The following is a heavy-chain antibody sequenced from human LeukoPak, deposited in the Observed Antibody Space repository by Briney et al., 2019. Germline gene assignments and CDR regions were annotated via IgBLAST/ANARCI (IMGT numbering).Heavy chain of an antibody. CDR1: GYTFTSYG. J-gene: IGHJ4*02. CDR3: ARWDRVDIAATNDDY. Sequence: GASVKVSCKASGYTFTSYGISWVRQAPGQGLEWMGWISAYNGNTNYAQKPQGRVTMTTDTSTSTAYMELTSLRSDDTAVYYCARWDRVDIAATNDDYWGQGTLVTVSS. D-gene: IGHD5-12*01. V-gene: IGHV1-18*01. CDR2: ISAYNGNT.